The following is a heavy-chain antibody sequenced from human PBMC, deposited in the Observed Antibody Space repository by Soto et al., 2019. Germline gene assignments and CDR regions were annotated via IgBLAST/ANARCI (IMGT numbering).Heavy chain of an antibody. Sequence: SQTLSLTCAISGDSVSSNSAAWNWIRQSPSRGLEWLGRTYYRSKWYNDYAVSVKSRITINPDTSKNQFSLQLNSVTPEDTAVYYSARDSGVTEARSGSYLFAFDILSHGKIGTV. D-gene: IGHD5-12*01. J-gene: IGHJ3*02. V-gene: IGHV6-1*01. CDR3: ARDSGVTEARSGSYLFAFDI. CDR1: GDSVSSNSAA. CDR2: TYYRSKWYN.